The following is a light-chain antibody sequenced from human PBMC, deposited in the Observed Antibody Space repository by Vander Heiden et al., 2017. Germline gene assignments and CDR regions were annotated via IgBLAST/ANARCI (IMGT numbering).Light chain of an antibody. J-gene: IGLJ1*01. CDR3: CSYTSSSTLYV. CDR2: DVS. Sequence: QSALTQPASVSGSPGQWITISCTGSSSDIGGYNYVSWYQQHPGKAPKLMSHDVSDRPSGVSNRFSGSKSGNTASLTISGLQAEDEADYYCCSYTSSSTLYVFGTGTKVTVL. CDR1: SSDIGGYNY. V-gene: IGLV2-14*03.